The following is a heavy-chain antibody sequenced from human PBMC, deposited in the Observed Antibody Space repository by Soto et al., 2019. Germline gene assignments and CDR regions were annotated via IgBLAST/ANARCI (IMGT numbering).Heavy chain of an antibody. Sequence: QVQLQESGPGLVKPSETLSLTCTVSGGSVSSGSYYWSWIRQPPGKGLEWIGYIYYSGSTNYNPSLKRRVTITVDTSKNQFSLKLSSVTAADTAVYYCARDSGRYCISTSCYSTWFDPWGQGTLVTVSS. V-gene: IGHV4-61*01. CDR2: IYYSGST. D-gene: IGHD2-2*01. CDR3: ARDSGRYCISTSCYSTWFDP. CDR1: GGSVSSGSYY. J-gene: IGHJ5*02.